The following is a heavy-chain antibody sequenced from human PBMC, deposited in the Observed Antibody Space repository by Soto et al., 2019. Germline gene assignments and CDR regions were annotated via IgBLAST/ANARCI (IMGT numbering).Heavy chain of an antibody. J-gene: IGHJ4*02. CDR1: GFTFSSYA. CDR3: AKSHEFGVVILYYFDY. V-gene: IGHV3-23*01. D-gene: IGHD3-3*01. CDR2: SSGSGGST. Sequence: GSLRLSCAASGFTFSSYAMSWVRQAPGKGLEWVSASSGSGGSTYYADSVKGRFTISRDNSKNTLYLQMNSLRAEDTAVYYCAKSHEFGVVILYYFDYWGQGTLVTVSS.